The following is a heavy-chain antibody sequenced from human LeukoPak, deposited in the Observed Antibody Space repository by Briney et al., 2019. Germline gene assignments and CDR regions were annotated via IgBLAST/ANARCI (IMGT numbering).Heavy chain of an antibody. CDR3: ARYYYDSSGYMYHAHWFDP. Sequence: ASVKVSCKASGGTFSSYAISWVRQAPGQGLEWMGGIIPIFGTANYAQKFQGRVTITTDESTSTAYMELSSLRSEDTAVYYCARYYYDSSGYMYHAHWFDPWGQGTLVTVSS. CDR1: GGTFSSYA. D-gene: IGHD3-22*01. V-gene: IGHV1-69*05. J-gene: IGHJ5*02. CDR2: IIPIFGTA.